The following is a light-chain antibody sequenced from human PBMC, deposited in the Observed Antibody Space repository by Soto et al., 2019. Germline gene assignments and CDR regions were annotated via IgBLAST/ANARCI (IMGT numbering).Light chain of an antibody. CDR3: LQDYNSPLT. V-gene: IGKV1-6*01. CDR1: QGIRHY. Sequence: AIQMTQSPSSLSASVGDRVTITCRASQGIRHYLGWYQQKPGKAPKLLIYAASSLQSGVPSRFSGSGSGTDFTLTISSLQPEDFATDYCLQDYNSPLTFGGGTKVETK. CDR2: AAS. J-gene: IGKJ4*01.